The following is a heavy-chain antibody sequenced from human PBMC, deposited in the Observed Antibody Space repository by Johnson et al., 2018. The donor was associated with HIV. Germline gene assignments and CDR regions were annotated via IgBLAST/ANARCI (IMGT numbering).Heavy chain of an antibody. CDR3: VYDSSGDYAFDR. V-gene: IGHV3-30*02. D-gene: IGHD3-22*01. CDR1: GFTFSNYG. J-gene: IGHJ3*02. CDR2: IRYDGIIK. Sequence: VQLVESGGGVVQPGGSLRLSCAASGFTFSNYGMHWVRQAPGKGLEWVTFIRYDGIIKYYAESVKGRFTISRDNSKNTLSLQMNSLRAEDTAVYYCVYDSSGDYAFDRGGQGTMVTVSS.